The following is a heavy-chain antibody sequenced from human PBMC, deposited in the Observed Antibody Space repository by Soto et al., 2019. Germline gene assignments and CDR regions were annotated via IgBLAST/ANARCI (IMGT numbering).Heavy chain of an antibody. CDR2: INHSGST. J-gene: IGHJ6*02. Sequence: SETLSLTCAVYVGSFSGYYWSWIRQPPGKGLEWIGEINHSGSTNYNPSLKSRVTISVDTSKNQFSLKLSSVTAADTAVYYCARMHHLFGYYYYGMDVWGQGTTVTVSS. CDR3: ARMHHLFGYYYYGMDV. CDR1: VGSFSGYY. V-gene: IGHV4-34*01. D-gene: IGHD3-16*01.